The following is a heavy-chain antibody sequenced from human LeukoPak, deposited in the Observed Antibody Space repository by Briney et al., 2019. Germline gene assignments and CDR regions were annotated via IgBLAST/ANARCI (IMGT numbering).Heavy chain of an antibody. J-gene: IGHJ3*02. D-gene: IGHD3-10*01. CDR1: GGSFSGYY. Sequence: PSETLSLTCAVYGGSFSGYYWSWIRQPPGKGLEWIGEINHSGSTNYNPSLKSRVTISVDTSKNRFSLKLSSVTAADTAVYYCARVTMVRGVMVGDAFDIWGQGTMVTVSS. CDR3: ARVTMVRGVMVGDAFDI. V-gene: IGHV4-34*01. CDR2: INHSGST.